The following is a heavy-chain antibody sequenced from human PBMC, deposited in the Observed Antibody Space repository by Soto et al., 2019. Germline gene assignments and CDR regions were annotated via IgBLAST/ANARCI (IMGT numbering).Heavy chain of an antibody. J-gene: IGHJ4*02. CDR1: GGSASNKTYY. D-gene: IGHD4-17*01. Sequence: SSETLSLTCSVSGGSASNKTYYWSWIRQPPGKRLEWIGYVYYSGTTNYNPSLKSRVTISVDLSKNKFSLRLSSVTTADTALYYCARTTAVPNTLRSRYFFDYWGQGTLVTVSS. V-gene: IGHV4-61*01. CDR2: VYYSGTT. CDR3: ARTTAVPNTLRSRYFFDY.